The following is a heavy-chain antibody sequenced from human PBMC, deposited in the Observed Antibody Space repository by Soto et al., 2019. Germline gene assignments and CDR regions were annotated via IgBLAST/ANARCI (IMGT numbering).Heavy chain of an antibody. J-gene: IGHJ4*02. Sequence: KPSETLSLTCSVSGGSINSYWWSWIRQPAGKGLEWIGRVYSSGTTDYNPSPNSRATMSVETSKNQFSLKLTSVTAADTAVYYCARDIGSYAYAEGYWGQGIQVTVSS. V-gene: IGHV4-4*07. CDR1: GGSINSYW. CDR3: ARDIGSYAYAEGY. D-gene: IGHD2-2*01. CDR2: VYSSGTT.